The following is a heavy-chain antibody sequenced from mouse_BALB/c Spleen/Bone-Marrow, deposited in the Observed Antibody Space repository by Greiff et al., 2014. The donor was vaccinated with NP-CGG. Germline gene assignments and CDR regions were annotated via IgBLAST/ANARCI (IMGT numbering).Heavy chain of an antibody. V-gene: IGHV2-9*02. D-gene: IGHD2-2*01. J-gene: IGHJ3*01. CDR2: IWAGGST. CDR1: EFSLTSYG. Sequence: QVQLKDSGPGLVAPSQSLSITCTVSEFSLTSYGIHWGRQPPGKGLGGLGVIWAGGSTNFNSALMSRLSISKDNSKGQVFLKMNSLQTDDTAIYYCARGYYGYAWFAYWGQGTLVTVSA. CDR3: ARGYYGYAWFAY.